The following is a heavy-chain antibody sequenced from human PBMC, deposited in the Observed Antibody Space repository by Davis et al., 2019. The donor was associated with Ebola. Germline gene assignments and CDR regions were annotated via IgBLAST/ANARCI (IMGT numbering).Heavy chain of an antibody. D-gene: IGHD3-9*01. Sequence: MPSETLSLTCAVYGGSFSGYYWSWIRQPPGKGLEWIGEINHSGSTNYNPSLKSRVTISVDTSKNQFSLKLSSVTAADTAVYYCARARGEPYYDILTGYYKTYYFDYWGQGTLVTVSS. CDR1: GGSFSGYY. CDR3: ARARGEPYYDILTGYYKTYYFDY. J-gene: IGHJ4*02. CDR2: INHSGST. V-gene: IGHV4-34*01.